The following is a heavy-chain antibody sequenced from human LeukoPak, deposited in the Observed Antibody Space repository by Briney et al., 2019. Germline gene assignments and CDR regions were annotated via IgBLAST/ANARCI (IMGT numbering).Heavy chain of an antibody. Sequence: PSETLSLTCAVYGGSFSGYYWSWVRQAPGKGLEWIGTIYHSGSANYNSSLKSRVTISIDTSRNQFSMNLNSVTAADTAVYYCAKGAGPPWFDPWGQGTLVTVSS. D-gene: IGHD6-19*01. CDR2: IYHSGSA. V-gene: IGHV4-34*01. CDR3: AKGAGPPWFDP. J-gene: IGHJ5*02. CDR1: GGSFSGYY.